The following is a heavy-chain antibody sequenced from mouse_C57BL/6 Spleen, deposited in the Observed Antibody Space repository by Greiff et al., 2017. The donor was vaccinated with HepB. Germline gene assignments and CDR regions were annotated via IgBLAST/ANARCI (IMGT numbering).Heavy chain of an antibody. J-gene: IGHJ2*01. CDR1: GYAFTNYL. D-gene: IGHD2-5*01. CDR3: ARGAYYSNSDFDY. CDR2: INPGSGGT. Sequence: QVQLQQSGAELVRPGTSVKVSCKASGYAFTNYLIEWVKQRPGQGLEWIGVINPGSGGTNYNEKFKGKATLTADKSSSNAYMQLSSLTSEDSAVYFCARGAYYSNSDFDYWGQGTTLTVSS. V-gene: IGHV1-54*01.